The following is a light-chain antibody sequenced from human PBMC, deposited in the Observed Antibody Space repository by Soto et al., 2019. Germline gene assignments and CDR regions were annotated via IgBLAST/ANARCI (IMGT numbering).Light chain of an antibody. J-gene: IGLJ3*02. CDR2: EVS. Sequence: QSVLTQPPSASGSPGQSVTISCTGTSSDVGAYNYVSWYQQYPGKAPKLMIYEVSKRPSGVPDRFSGSKSGKTASLTVSGLQHEDEADYYCTSYAGSDIWVFGGGTKVTVL. CDR3: TSYAGSDIWV. CDR1: SSDVGAYNY. V-gene: IGLV2-8*01.